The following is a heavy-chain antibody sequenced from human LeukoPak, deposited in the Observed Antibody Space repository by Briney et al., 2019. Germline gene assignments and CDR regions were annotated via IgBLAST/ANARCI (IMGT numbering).Heavy chain of an antibody. V-gene: IGHV3-74*01. Sequence: GGSLRLSCAASGFTFSSYWMHWVRQAPGKGLVWVSRINSDGSSTSYADSVKGRFTISRDNAKNTLYLQMNSLRAEDTAVYYCARGGDLVVAGPDYWGQGTLVTVSS. J-gene: IGHJ4*02. CDR1: GFTFSSYW. CDR3: ARGGDLVVAGPDY. CDR2: INSDGSST. D-gene: IGHD6-19*01.